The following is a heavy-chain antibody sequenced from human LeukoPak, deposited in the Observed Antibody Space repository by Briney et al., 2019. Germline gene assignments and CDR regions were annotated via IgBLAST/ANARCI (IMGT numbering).Heavy chain of an antibody. Sequence: GGSLRLSCAASGFTFSSYWMSWVRQAPGKGLECVANIKEDGSEEYYVDSVKGRFSISRDNAKNSLYLQMNSLRAEDTAVYYCARDWLAGNPYHTFDLWGKGTMVTVSS. D-gene: IGHD3-22*01. CDR3: ARDWLAGNPYHTFDL. CDR1: GFTFSSYW. V-gene: IGHV3-7*01. CDR2: IKEDGSEE. J-gene: IGHJ3*01.